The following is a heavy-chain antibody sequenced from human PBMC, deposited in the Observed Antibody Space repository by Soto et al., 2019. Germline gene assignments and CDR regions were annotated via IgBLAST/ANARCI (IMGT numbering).Heavy chain of an antibody. J-gene: IGHJ5*02. CDR2: FDPEDGET. CDR1: GYTLTELS. CDR3: ATGGVLGYCSGGSCYSRHNWFDP. D-gene: IGHD2-15*01. V-gene: IGHV1-24*01. Sequence: ASVKVSCKVSGYTLTELSMHWVRQAPGKGLEWLGGFDPEDGETIYAQKFQGRVTMTEDTSTDTAYMELSSLRSEDTAVYYCATGGVLGYCSGGSCYSRHNWFDPWG.